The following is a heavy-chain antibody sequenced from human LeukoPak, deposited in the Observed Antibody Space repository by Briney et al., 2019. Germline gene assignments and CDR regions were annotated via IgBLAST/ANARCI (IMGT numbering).Heavy chain of an antibody. D-gene: IGHD5-12*01. CDR2: FIAIFGTA. CDR3: ARAEAPYSGTDYYYYMDV. CDR1: GGTFSSYA. V-gene: IGHV1-69*13. J-gene: IGHJ6*03. Sequence: SVQVSCKASGGTFSSYAISWVRQAPGPRLEWMGGFIAIFGTASYAQKFQGRVTITADESTSTAYMELSSLRSEDTAVYYCARAEAPYSGTDYYYYMDVWGKGTTVTISS.